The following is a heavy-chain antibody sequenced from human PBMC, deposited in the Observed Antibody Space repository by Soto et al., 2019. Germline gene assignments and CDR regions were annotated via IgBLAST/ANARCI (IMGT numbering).Heavy chain of an antibody. CDR2: IYSGGST. CDR3: ARVTMSYGMDV. J-gene: IGHJ6*02. CDR1: GFTVSSNY. V-gene: IGHV3-53*01. Sequence: EVQLVESGGGLIQPGGSLRLSCAASGFTVSSNYMSWVRQAPGKGLEWVSGIYSGGSTYYADSVKGRFTISRDNSNNTPYLQMNTLGAEDTAVYYCARVTMSYGMDVWGQGTTVTVSS. D-gene: IGHD3-10*02.